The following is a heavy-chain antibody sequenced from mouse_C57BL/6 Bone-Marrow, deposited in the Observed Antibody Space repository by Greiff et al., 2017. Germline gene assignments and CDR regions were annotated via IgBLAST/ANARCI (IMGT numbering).Heavy chain of an antibody. CDR3: ASPSTVVAVYWYFYV. D-gene: IGHD1-1*01. Sequence: VQLQPSGAELVKPGASVKLSCKASGYTFTSYWMHWVKQRPGRGLEWIGMIHPNSGSTNYNVKFKSKATLTVDKSSSTAYMQLSSLTSEDSAVYYCASPSTVVAVYWYFYVWGTGTTVTVSS. CDR1: GYTFTSYW. V-gene: IGHV1-64*01. CDR2: IHPNSGST. J-gene: IGHJ1*03.